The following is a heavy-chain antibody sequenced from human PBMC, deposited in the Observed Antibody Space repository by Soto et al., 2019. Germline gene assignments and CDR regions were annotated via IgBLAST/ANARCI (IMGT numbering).Heavy chain of an antibody. J-gene: IGHJ4*02. Sequence: EVQLLESGGGLVQPGGSLRLSCEASGFSSSNYAMSWVRQAPGKGLEWVSVITSSGDTHFAASVKGRFTISRDNSKNTLYLQLNSLRAEDTAIYYCTTGPFISGDYWGQGTLVTVSS. CDR1: GFSSSNYA. CDR3: TTGPFISGDY. D-gene: IGHD1-1*01. V-gene: IGHV3-23*01. CDR2: ITSSGDT.